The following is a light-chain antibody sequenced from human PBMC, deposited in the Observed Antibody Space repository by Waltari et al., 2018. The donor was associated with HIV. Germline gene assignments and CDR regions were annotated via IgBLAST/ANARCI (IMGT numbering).Light chain of an antibody. CDR3: QQYYSTWWT. CDR1: QSVLYSSSNKNY. V-gene: IGKV4-1*01. J-gene: IGKJ1*01. Sequence: DIVMTQSPDSLAVSLGERATINCKSSQSVLYSSSNKNYLAWYQHKPGQPPNLLIYWASTRESGVPDRFSGSGSGTDFTLTISSLQAEDVAVYYCQQYYSTWWTFGQGTKVEIK. CDR2: WAS.